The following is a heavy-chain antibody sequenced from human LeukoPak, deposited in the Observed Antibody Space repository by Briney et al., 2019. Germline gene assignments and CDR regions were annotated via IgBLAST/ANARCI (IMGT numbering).Heavy chain of an antibody. D-gene: IGHD1-26*01. CDR1: GFTFSSYG. V-gene: IGHV3-21*01. CDR2: ISSSSSYI. CDR3: ATDLVGATVDDAFDI. Sequence: PRGSLRLSCAASGFTFSSYGMHWVRQAPGKGLEWVSSISSSSSYIYYADSVKGRFTISRDNAKNSLYLQMNSLRAEDTAVYYCATDLVGATVDDAFDIWGQGTMVTVSS. J-gene: IGHJ3*02.